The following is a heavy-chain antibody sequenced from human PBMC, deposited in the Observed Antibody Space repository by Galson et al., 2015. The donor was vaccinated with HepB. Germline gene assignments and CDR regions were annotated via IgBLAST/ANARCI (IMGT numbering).Heavy chain of an antibody. J-gene: IGHJ4*02. CDR1: GFIFSTYG. Sequence: SLRLSCAASGFIFSTYGMHWVRQAPGKGLEWLAVISYDGSNNYFTDAVKGRFTISIDNAKNPSYPQMNSLRAEDTVVYYHAKGFYFISGSFDYWGREPWSPSPQ. CDR3: AKGFYFISGSFDY. V-gene: IGHV3-30*18. CDR2: ISYDGSNN. D-gene: IGHD3-10*01.